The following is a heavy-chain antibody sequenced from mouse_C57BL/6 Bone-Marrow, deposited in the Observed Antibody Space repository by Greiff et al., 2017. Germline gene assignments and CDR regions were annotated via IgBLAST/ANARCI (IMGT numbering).Heavy chain of an antibody. CDR3: ARRNDYRDY. CDR1: GYTFTDYN. J-gene: IGHJ2*01. V-gene: IGHV1-18*01. D-gene: IGHD2-4*01. Sequence: EVQLVESGPELVKPGASVKIPCKASGYTFTDYNMDWVKQSHGKSLEWIGDINPNNGGTIYNQKFKGKATLTVDKSSSTAYMERRSLTSEDTAVYYCARRNDYRDYWGQGTTLTVSS. CDR2: INPNNGGT.